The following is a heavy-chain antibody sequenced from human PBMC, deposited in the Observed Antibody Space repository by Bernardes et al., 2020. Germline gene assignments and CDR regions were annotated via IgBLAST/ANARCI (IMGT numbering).Heavy chain of an antibody. Sequence: ASVKVSCKASGYTFTSYDINWVRQATGQGLEWMGWMNPNSGNTGYAQKFQGRVTMTRNTSISTAYMELSSLRSEDTAVYYCARGQGYDFWSGSYGMDVWGQGTTVTVSS. CDR3: ARGQGYDFWSGSYGMDV. V-gene: IGHV1-8*01. CDR1: GYTFTSYD. J-gene: IGHJ6*02. CDR2: MNPNSGNT. D-gene: IGHD3-3*01.